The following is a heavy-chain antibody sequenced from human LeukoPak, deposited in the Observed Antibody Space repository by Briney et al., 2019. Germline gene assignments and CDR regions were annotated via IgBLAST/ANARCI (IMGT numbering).Heavy chain of an antibody. CDR1: GFTFRSFA. Sequence: GGSLRLSCAASGFTFRSFAMTWVRQAPGKGLEWVASITGNHGPTYNTDSVKDRFTISRDNSQNTLYLRMDSLRAEDTAVYYCTKDPNGGYVGAFDPRGQGTLVTVSS. J-gene: IGHJ5*02. CDR2: ITGNHGPT. D-gene: IGHD6-25*01. CDR3: TKDPNGGYVGAFDP. V-gene: IGHV3-23*01.